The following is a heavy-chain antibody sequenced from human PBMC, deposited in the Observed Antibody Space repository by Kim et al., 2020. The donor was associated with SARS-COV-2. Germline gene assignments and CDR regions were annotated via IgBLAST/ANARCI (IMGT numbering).Heavy chain of an antibody. J-gene: IGHJ4*02. CDR1: GYTFSNYD. CDR2: LNTNSGNT. D-gene: IGHD4-17*01. V-gene: IGHV1-8*01. Sequence: ASVKVSCKASGYTFSNYDINWVRQAPGQGLEGMGWLNTNSGNTGYAQKFQGRLTLTRNTSISTAHMELSSLGFDDTAIYYCAKLPTDDFGAQVGVVLLDYWGQGTPVSVPS. CDR3: AKLPTDDFGAQVGVVLLDY.